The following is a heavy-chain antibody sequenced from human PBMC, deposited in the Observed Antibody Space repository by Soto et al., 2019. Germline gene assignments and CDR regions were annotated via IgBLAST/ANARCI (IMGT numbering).Heavy chain of an antibody. CDR2: IYYSGST. Sequence: PSETLSLTCTVSGGSISSYYWSWIRQPPGKGLEWIGYIYYSGSTNYNPSLKSRVTLSVDTSKNQFSLKLSSVTAADTAVYYFARVSGVAATSSTHSGFDPWGQGTLVTVSS. CDR1: GGSISSYY. V-gene: IGHV4-59*01. CDR3: ARVSGVAATSSTHSGFDP. D-gene: IGHD2-15*01. J-gene: IGHJ5*02.